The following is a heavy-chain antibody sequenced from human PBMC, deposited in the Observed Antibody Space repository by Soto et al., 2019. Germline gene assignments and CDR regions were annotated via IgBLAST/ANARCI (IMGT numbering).Heavy chain of an antibody. J-gene: IGHJ4*02. Sequence: EVQLLESGGGLVQPGGSLRLSCAASGFTFSSYAMSWVRQAPGKGLEWVSAISGSGGSTYYAASVKGRFTISRDNAKNTLYLQINSLRAEDTAVSYCLSVGDFDSWGQGILVTVSS. D-gene: IGHD2-15*01. CDR2: ISGSGGST. V-gene: IGHV3-23*01. CDR3: LSVGDFDS. CDR1: GFTFSSYA.